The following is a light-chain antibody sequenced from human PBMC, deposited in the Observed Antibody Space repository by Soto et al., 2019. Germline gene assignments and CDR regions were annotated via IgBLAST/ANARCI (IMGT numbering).Light chain of an antibody. CDR1: QSVSNNY. CDR2: DAS. Sequence: VLTQSPGALSLSPGERATLSCRASQSVSNNYLAWYQQKPGQAPRLLIYDASNRATGIPARFSGSGSGTDFTLTISSLEPEDFAVYYCQQRSNWPLTFGGGTKVDIK. CDR3: QQRSNWPLT. V-gene: IGKV3-11*01. J-gene: IGKJ4*01.